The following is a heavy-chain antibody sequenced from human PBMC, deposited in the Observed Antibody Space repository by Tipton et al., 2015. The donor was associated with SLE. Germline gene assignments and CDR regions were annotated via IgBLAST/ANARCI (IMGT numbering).Heavy chain of an antibody. Sequence: GSLRLSCGASGFTFSSYWMHWVRQAPGKGLVWVSRIYSDGSSANYADSVKGRFTISRDNAKSTLYLQMNSLRAEDTAVYYCASGFGGDYERYFDLWGRGTLVTVSS. D-gene: IGHD3-16*01. V-gene: IGHV3-74*01. J-gene: IGHJ2*01. CDR2: IYSDGSSA. CDR3: ASGFGGDYERYFDL. CDR1: GFTFSSYW.